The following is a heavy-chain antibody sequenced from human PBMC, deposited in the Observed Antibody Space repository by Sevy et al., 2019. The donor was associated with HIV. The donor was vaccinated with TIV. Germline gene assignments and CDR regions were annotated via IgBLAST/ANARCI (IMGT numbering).Heavy chain of an antibody. V-gene: IGHV1-18*01. CDR2: ISTLNT. J-gene: IGHJ1*01. D-gene: IGHD1-26*01. Sequence: ASVKVSCKASGYSFTSYGITWVRQAPGQGLKWMGWISTLNTNYAQKLQGRVTLTTDTSTSTVYMELRSLRSDDTAVYYCARAPSGSQGPGQYFQHWGQGTLVTVSS. CDR1: GYSFTSYG. CDR3: ARAPSGSQGPGQYFQH.